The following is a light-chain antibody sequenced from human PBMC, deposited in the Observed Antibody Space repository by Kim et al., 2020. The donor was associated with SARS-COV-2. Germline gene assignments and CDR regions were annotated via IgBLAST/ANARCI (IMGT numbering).Light chain of an antibody. CDR3: QQYNDWPPIT. J-gene: IGKJ5*01. CDR1: QSVSFN. CDR2: GAS. V-gene: IGKV3-15*01. Sequence: SPGERVTLSCRASQSVSFNLAWYQQKPGRAPRLRIYGASTRATGIPARFRASGSGTEFTLTINSLQSEDFAVYYCQQYNDWPPITFGQGTRLEIK.